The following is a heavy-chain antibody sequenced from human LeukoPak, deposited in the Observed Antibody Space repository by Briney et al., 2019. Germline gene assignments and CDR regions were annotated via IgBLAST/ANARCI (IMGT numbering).Heavy chain of an antibody. Sequence: ASVKVSCKASGGTFSSYAISWVRQAPGQGLEWMGRIIPILGIANYAQKFQGRVMITADKSTSTAYMELSSLRSEDTAVYYCARAVRGVVVVPAATIGRDYYYYMDVWGKGTTVTVSS. J-gene: IGHJ6*03. V-gene: IGHV1-69*04. CDR1: GGTFSSYA. CDR2: IIPILGIA. D-gene: IGHD2-2*01. CDR3: ARAVRGVVVVPAATIGRDYYYYMDV.